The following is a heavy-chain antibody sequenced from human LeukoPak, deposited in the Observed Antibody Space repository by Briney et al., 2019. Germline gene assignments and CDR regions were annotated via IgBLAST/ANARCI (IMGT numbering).Heavy chain of an antibody. CDR1: GFTFSSYE. V-gene: IGHV3-48*03. CDR3: VELGITMIGGV. D-gene: IGHD3-10*02. Sequence: GGSLRLSCAPSGFTFSSYEMNWVRHAPGKGLEWVSYISSSGSTIYYADSVKGRFTISRDNAKNSRYLQMNSLRAEDTAVYYCVELGITMIGGVWGKGTTVTISS. J-gene: IGHJ6*01. CDR2: ISSSGSTI.